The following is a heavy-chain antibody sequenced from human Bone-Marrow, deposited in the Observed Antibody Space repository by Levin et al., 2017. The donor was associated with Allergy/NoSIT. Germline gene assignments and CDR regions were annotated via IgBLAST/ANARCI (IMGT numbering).Heavy chain of an antibody. Sequence: GESLKISCAASRFSFGNFWMIWVRQAPGKGLEWVANMNEDGSQKYYVDSVKGRFTISKDNAKNSLHLQMDSLRAEDTAMYYCARHKVRGPSAFEVWGQGTMVTVSS. D-gene: IGHD6-25*01. CDR3: ARHKVRGPSAFEV. CDR1: RFSFGNFW. CDR2: MNEDGSQK. V-gene: IGHV3-7*01. J-gene: IGHJ3*01.